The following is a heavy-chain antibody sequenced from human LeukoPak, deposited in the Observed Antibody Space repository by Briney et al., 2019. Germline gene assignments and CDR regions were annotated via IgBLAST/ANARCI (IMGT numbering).Heavy chain of an antibody. V-gene: IGHV3-30*02. CDR1: GFTFSSSG. CDR2: IRYDGNNK. D-gene: IGHD2-15*01. Sequence: GGSLRLSCAASGFTFSSSGMHWVRQAPGKGLEWVAFIRYDGNNKYYADSVKGRFTISRDNSKNSLYLQMNSLRAEDTAVYYCARSNSGGSYKSRAFDYWGQGTLVTVSS. J-gene: IGHJ4*02. CDR3: ARSNSGGSYKSRAFDY.